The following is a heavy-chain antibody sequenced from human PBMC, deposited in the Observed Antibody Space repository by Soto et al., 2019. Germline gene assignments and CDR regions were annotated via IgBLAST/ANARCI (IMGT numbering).Heavy chain of an antibody. J-gene: IGHJ4*02. D-gene: IGHD3-3*01. CDR1: GGSISSSNW. CDR2: IYHSGST. CDR3: ARLVPGYDFWSGDHEIFDY. Sequence: SETLSLTCAVSGGSISSSNWWSWVRQPPGKGLEWIGEIYHSGSTNYNPSLKSRVTISVDKSKNQFSLKLSSVTAADTAVYYCARLVPGYDFWSGDHEIFDYWGQGTLVTVSS. V-gene: IGHV4-4*02.